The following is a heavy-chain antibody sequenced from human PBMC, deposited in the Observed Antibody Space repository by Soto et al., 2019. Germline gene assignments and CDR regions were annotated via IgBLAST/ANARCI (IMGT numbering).Heavy chain of an antibody. D-gene: IGHD6-19*01. CDR3: TRDQTQGSGWFMPSDY. Sequence: GGSLRLSCAASGFSFRRYGMDWVRQAPGKGLEWVAIISYDGSQKYYADSVKGRFTISRDNSKNTLYLQMTSLRAEDTGVYYCTRDQTQGSGWFMPSDYWGQGT. V-gene: IGHV3-30*03. CDR1: GFSFRRYG. J-gene: IGHJ4*02. CDR2: ISYDGSQK.